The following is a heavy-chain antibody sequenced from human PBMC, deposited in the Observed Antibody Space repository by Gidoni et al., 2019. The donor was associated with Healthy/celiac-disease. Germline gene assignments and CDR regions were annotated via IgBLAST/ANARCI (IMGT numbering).Heavy chain of an antibody. V-gene: IGHV3-49*05. CDR3: TRDRRGQTNFDRYCSSTSCYAFDI. CDR2: IRSKAYGGTT. D-gene: IGHD2-2*01. CDR1: GFTFGDYA. J-gene: IGHJ3*02. Sequence: EVQLVESGGGLVKPGRSLRLSCTASGFTFGDYAMRWSRQAPGKGLEWVGFIRSKAYGGTTEYAASVKGRFTISRDDSKSIAYLQMNSLKTEDTAVYYCTRDRRGQTNFDRYCSSTSCYAFDIWGQGTMVTVSS.